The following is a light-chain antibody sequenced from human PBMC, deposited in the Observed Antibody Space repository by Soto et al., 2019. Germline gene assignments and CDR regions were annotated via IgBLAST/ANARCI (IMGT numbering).Light chain of an antibody. Sequence: DIQMTQSPSSLSASVGDRITITCRASQTINSYLHWYQQKPGKAPNLLIYVASSLQSGVPSRFSGSGSGTDFTLTISSVQPEDFATYDCQQSYTIPLTFGQGTRLEIK. CDR1: QTINSY. CDR2: VAS. V-gene: IGKV1-39*01. J-gene: IGKJ5*01. CDR3: QQSYTIPLT.